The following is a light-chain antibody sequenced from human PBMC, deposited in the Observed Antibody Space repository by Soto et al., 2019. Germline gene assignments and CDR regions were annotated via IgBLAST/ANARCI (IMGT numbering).Light chain of an antibody. J-gene: IGKJ4*01. CDR1: QSVSSSY. V-gene: IGKV3-20*01. CDR3: QLYDSSQPKLT. Sequence: EIVLTQSPGTLSLSPGERATLSCRASQSVSSSYLAWYQQKPGQAHRLLIYGASSRATGIPDRLSGSGSGTDFTLTISKLQTEDFAVYYCQLYDSSQPKLTSGGGTKVEIK. CDR2: GAS.